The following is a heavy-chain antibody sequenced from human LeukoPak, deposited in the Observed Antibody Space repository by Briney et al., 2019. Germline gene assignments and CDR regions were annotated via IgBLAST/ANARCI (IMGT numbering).Heavy chain of an antibody. V-gene: IGHV4-59*01. J-gene: IGHJ4*02. Sequence: SETLSLTCDISGDSISSYYWSGVRQPPGKGLEWIGYTYNSGSIHYNPSLKSRVSISVDTSKNQFSLNLGSVTAADTAVYYCARVGEMATIRDWGPGFLVTVSS. CDR2: TYNSGSI. CDR3: ARVGEMATIRD. CDR1: GDSISSYY. D-gene: IGHD5-24*01.